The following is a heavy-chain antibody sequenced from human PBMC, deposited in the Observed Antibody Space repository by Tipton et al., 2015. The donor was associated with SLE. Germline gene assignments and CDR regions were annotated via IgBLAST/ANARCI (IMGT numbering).Heavy chain of an antibody. Sequence: TLSLTCTVSGGSISNSYYYWGWIRQPPGKGLEWIGTVYYSGSTYNNPSLRSRVTISVDTSKNQFSLNLSSVTAADTAVYYCARDEYRYDTTGYHLLGHFDFWGQGTLVTVSS. V-gene: IGHV4-39*07. CDR2: VYYSGST. J-gene: IGHJ4*02. D-gene: IGHD3-22*01. CDR3: ARDEYRYDTTGYHLLGHFDF. CDR1: GGSISNSYYY.